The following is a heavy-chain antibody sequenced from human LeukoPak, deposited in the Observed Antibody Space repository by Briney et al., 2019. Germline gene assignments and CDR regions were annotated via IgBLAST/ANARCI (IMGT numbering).Heavy chain of an antibody. J-gene: IGHJ3*02. CDR1: GDSISSYY. D-gene: IGHD3-3*01. CDR2: IYSTGST. Sequence: SETLSLTCTVSGDSISSYYCNWIRQPAGKGLEYIGRIYSTGSTNYNPSLKSRGTMSVDTSKNHFSLKLSSVTAADTTVYYCATTTSILAFDIWGQGTMVTVSS. V-gene: IGHV4-4*07. CDR3: ATTTSILAFDI.